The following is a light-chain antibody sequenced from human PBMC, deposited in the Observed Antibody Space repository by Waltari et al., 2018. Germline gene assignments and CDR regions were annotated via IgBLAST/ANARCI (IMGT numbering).Light chain of an antibody. CDR2: EVT. V-gene: IGLV2-23*02. CDR1: SSDIGSFNL. CDR3: SSYATNSASV. Sequence: QSALTQPASVSGSPGQSITISCTGTSSDIGSFNLVSWYQHPPGKAPKLIIYEVTKRPSGVSNRFSGSKSGNTASLTISGLQAEDESDYYCSSYATNSASVFGGGTKLTVL. J-gene: IGLJ2*01.